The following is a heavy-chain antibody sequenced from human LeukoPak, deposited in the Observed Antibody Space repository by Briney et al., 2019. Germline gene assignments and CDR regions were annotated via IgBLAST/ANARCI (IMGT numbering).Heavy chain of an antibody. Sequence: GGSLRLSCAASGFTFSSYDMNWVRQAPGKGLEWVSYISISGSTIYYADSVKGRFTISRDNSKNTLYLQMNSLRAEDTAVYYCAKGGGSGSYQGIIGYWGQGTLVTVSS. CDR3: AKGGGSGSYQGIIGY. V-gene: IGHV3-48*03. CDR2: ISISGSTI. J-gene: IGHJ4*02. D-gene: IGHD3-10*01. CDR1: GFTFSSYD.